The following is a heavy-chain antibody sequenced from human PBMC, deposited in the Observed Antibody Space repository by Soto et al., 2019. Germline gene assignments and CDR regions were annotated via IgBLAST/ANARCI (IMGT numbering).Heavy chain of an antibody. CDR1: GFTFSSYE. CDR3: ARDDSGWDY. CDR2: ISRGGGTI. J-gene: IGHJ4*02. D-gene: IGHD5-12*01. V-gene: IGHV3-48*03. Sequence: EVQLVESGGGLVQPGGSLRLFCAASGFTFSSYEMNWVRQAPGKGLEWVSYISRGGGTIYYADSVKGRFTISRDNAKNSLYLQMNSLRAEDTAVYYCARDDSGWDYWGQGTLVTVSS.